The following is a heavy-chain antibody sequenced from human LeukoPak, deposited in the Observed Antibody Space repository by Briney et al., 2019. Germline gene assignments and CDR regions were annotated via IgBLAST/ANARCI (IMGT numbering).Heavy chain of an antibody. V-gene: IGHV1-2*02. D-gene: IGHD5-18*01. CDR3: ARVSVARIQLWPFAY. J-gene: IGHJ4*02. CDR2: INPNSGGT. Sequence: ASVKVSCKASGYTFTGYYMHWVRQAPGQGLEWMGWINPNSGGTNYAQKFQGRVTMTRDTSISTAYMELSRLRSDDTAVYYCARVSVARIQLWPFAYWGQGTLVTVSS. CDR1: GYTFTGYY.